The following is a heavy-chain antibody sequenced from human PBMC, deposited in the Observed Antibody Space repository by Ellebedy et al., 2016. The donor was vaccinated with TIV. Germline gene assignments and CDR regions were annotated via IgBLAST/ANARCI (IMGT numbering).Heavy chain of an antibody. V-gene: IGHV1-18*04. J-gene: IGHJ5*02. CDR2: ISTNNGKT. Sequence: ASVKVSCKASGYTFTSYGISWVRQAPGQGPEWMGWISTNNGKTNYAQKLQGRVTMTTDTSTSTAYMELRSLRSDDTAVYYCARDWFCSGGSCYNRFDPWGQGTLVTVSS. CDR3: ARDWFCSGGSCYNRFDP. D-gene: IGHD2-15*01. CDR1: GYTFTSYG.